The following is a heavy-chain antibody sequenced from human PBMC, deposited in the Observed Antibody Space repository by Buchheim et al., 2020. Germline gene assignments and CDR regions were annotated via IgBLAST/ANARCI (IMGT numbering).Heavy chain of an antibody. Sequence: EVQLLESGGGLVKPGGSLRLSCAASGFTFSSHSMRWVRQAPGKGLEWVSGISGSGSNTYYADSVRGRFTSSRDNSKNTLFLQMNSLRAEDTAIYYCGSGADDRNYYNGMDVWGQGTT. CDR3: GSGADDRNYYNGMDV. V-gene: IGHV3-23*01. J-gene: IGHJ6*02. CDR1: GFTFSSHS. CDR2: ISGSGSNT. D-gene: IGHD3-22*01.